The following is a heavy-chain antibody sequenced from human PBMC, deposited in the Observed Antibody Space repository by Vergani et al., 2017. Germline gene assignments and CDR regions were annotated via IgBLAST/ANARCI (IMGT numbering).Heavy chain of an antibody. J-gene: IGHJ4*02. D-gene: IGHD3-16*01. CDR3: VRDLGSTGLLSFFDY. V-gene: IGHV1-18*01. Sequence: QVQLVQSGTEVKKPGASVKVSCKASGYTFTNFGISWLRQVPGQGLEWMGWISAYNGDTNYAQIVPGRVTMTTDTSTDTAYMDLRSMRSDDTAVYFCVRDLGSTGLLSFFDYWGQGTLVTVSS. CDR2: ISAYNGDT. CDR1: GYTFTNFG.